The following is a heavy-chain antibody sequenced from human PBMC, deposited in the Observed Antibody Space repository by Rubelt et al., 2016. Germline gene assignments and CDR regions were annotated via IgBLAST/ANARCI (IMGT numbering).Heavy chain of an antibody. CDR3: ARDLVGVVITTHDAFDI. V-gene: IGHV1-69*06. CDR1: GGTFSSYA. Sequence: QVQLVQSGAEVKKPGSSVKVSCKASGGTFSSYAISWVRQAPGQGLEWMGGIIPIFGTANYAQKFQGRVTITADKSTSTAYMELSSLRSEDTAVYCCARDLVGVVITTHDAFDIWGQGTMVTVSS. CDR2: IIPIFGTA. J-gene: IGHJ3*02. D-gene: IGHD3-22*01.